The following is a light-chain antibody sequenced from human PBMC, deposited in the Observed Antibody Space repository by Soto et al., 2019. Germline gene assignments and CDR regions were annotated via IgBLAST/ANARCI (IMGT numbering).Light chain of an antibody. CDR2: AVS. CDR3: KQYGSSPRYS. CDR1: QSVDSRY. Sequence: DIVLTQSPGTLSLSPGERATLSCRASQSVDSRYLAWYQQKPGQAPRLLIYAVSSRATGIPDRFSGSGSGTDFTLTISRLEPEDFAEYYCKQYGSSPRYSFGQGTKLEIK. V-gene: IGKV3-20*01. J-gene: IGKJ2*03.